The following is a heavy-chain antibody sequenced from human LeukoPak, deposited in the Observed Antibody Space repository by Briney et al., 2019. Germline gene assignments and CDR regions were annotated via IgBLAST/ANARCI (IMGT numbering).Heavy chain of an antibody. Sequence: SETPSLTCTVSGGSISSNRHYWAWIRQPPGKGLEWIGNIYYRGSVAYTPSLRGRVAMSIDTSKNQFSLRLSSVTAADTAVFYCARLSNTGSFDFDYWGQGILVTVSS. CDR2: IYYRGSV. V-gene: IGHV4-39*01. CDR3: ARLSNTGSFDFDY. J-gene: IGHJ4*02. D-gene: IGHD1-26*01. CDR1: GGSISSNRHY.